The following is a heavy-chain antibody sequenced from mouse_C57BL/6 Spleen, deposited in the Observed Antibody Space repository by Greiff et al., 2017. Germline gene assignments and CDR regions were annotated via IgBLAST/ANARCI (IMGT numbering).Heavy chain of an antibody. CDR3: AREDYYYGSSYGAWFAY. V-gene: IGHV1-64*01. D-gene: IGHD1-1*01. CDR1: GYTFTSYW. Sequence: QVQLQQPGAELVKPGASVKLSCKASGYTFTSYWMHWVKQRPGQGLEWIGMIHPNSGSTNYNEKFKSKATLTVDKSSSTAYMQLSSLTSEDSAVYYCAREDYYYGSSYGAWFAYWGQGTLVTVSA. J-gene: IGHJ3*01. CDR2: IHPNSGST.